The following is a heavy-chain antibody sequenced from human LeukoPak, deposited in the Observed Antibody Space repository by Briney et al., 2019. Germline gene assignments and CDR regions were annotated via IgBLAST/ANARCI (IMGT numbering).Heavy chain of an antibody. D-gene: IGHD5-18*01. J-gene: IGHJ4*02. V-gene: IGHV4-34*01. CDR2: INHSGST. Sequence: SETLSLTCAVYGGSFSGYYWSWIRQPPGKGLEWIGEINHSGSTNYNPSLKSRVTISVDTSKNQFSLKLSSVTAADMAVYYCARATYSYGYHYFDYWGQGTLVTVSS. CDR1: GGSFSGYY. CDR3: ARATYSYGYHYFDY.